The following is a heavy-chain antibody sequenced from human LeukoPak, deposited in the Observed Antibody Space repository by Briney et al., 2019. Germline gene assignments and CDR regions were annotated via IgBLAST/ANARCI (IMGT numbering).Heavy chain of an antibody. CDR1: GFPVSSNY. CDR2: IYSGGST. CDR3: ARVGLIAIRAFDI. V-gene: IGHV3-66*02. J-gene: IGHJ3*02. Sequence: GGSLQLSCAASGFPVSSNYMSWVRQAPGKGLEWVSVIYSGGSTYYADSVKGRFTISRDNSKNTLYLQMNSLRAEDTAVYYCARVGLIAIRAFDIWGQGTMVTVSS. D-gene: IGHD5-12*01.